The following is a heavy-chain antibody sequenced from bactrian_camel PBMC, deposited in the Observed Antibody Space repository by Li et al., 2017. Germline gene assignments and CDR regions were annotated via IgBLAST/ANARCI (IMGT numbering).Heavy chain of an antibody. Sequence: VQLVESGGGLVEPGGSLRLSCAASGFTFSSYFLSWVRQAPGKEPEWVSGINGGSSTYYADSVKGRFTISRDSAKNTLYLQLNSLKTEDTAMYYCARSRGPFYSTVEFTLWGQGTQVTVS. CDR2: INGGSST. V-gene: IGHV3S31*01. CDR1: GFTFSSYF. D-gene: IGHD2*01. J-gene: IGHJ4*01. CDR3: ARSRGPFYSTVEFTL.